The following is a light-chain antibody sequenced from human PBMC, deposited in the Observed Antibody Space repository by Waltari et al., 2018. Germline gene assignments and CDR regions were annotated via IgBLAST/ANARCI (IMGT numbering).Light chain of an antibody. V-gene: IGLV3-25*03. Sequence: SYELTQPPSVSVSPGQTARITCSGDALPKQYAYWYQQKPGQAPVLVIYKDSARPSGIRERFSGSRSGTTVTLTISGVQAEGEADYYCQSADSSGTYWVFGGGTKLTVL. CDR2: KDS. J-gene: IGLJ3*02. CDR1: ALPKQY. CDR3: QSADSSGTYWV.